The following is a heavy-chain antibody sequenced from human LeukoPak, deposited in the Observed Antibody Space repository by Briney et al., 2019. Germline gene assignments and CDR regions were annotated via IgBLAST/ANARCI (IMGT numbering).Heavy chain of an antibody. CDR1: GYTFTGSY. CDR3: ARLNSGYDYYYMDV. J-gene: IGHJ6*03. Sequence: ASVKVSCKASGYTFTGSYMHWVRQAPGQGLEWMGRINPNSGGTNYAQKFQGRVTMTRDSSISTAYMELGRLRSDDTAVYYCARLNSGYDYYYMDVWGKGTTVTVSS. CDR2: INPNSGGT. V-gene: IGHV1-2*06. D-gene: IGHD1-26*01.